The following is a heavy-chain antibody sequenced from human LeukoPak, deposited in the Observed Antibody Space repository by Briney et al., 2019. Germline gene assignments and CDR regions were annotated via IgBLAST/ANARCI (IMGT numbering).Heavy chain of an antibody. V-gene: IGHV4-34*01. CDR3: ARGSVTPLDLYYYGMDV. CDR2: INHSGST. D-gene: IGHD4-17*01. J-gene: IGHJ6*02. Sequence: SETLSLTCAVYGGSFSGYYWSWIRQPPGKGLEWVGEINHSGSTNYNPSLKSRVTISVDTSKNQFSLKLSSVTAADTAVYYCARGSVTPLDLYYYGMDVWGQGTTVTVSS. CDR1: GGSFSGYY.